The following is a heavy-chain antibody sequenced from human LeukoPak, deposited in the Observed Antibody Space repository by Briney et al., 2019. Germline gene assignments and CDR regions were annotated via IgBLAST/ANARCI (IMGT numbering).Heavy chain of an antibody. D-gene: IGHD3-22*01. CDR1: GVSISSGGYY. J-gene: IGHJ5*02. CDR2: IYYSGST. Sequence: SETLSLTCTVSGVSISSGGYYWSWIRQHPGKGLEWIGYIYYSGSTYYNPSLKSRVTISVDTSKNQFSLKLSSVTAADTAVYYCARGDSSGYTSFDPWGQGTLVTVSS. V-gene: IGHV4-31*03. CDR3: ARGDSSGYTSFDP.